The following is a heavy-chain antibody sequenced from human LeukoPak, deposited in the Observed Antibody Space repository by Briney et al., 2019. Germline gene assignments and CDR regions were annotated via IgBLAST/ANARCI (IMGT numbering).Heavy chain of an antibody. J-gene: IGHJ4*02. CDR1: GFTFSSYS. V-gene: IGHV3-21*04. D-gene: IGHD3-10*01. CDR2: ISSSSSYI. CDR3: AKGILYYYGSGSYYDY. Sequence: GSLRLSRAASGFTFSSYSMNWVRQAPGKGLEWVSSISSSSSYIYYADSVKGRFTISRDNSKNTLYLQMNSLRAEDTAVYYCAKGILYYYGSGSYYDYWGQGTLVTVSS.